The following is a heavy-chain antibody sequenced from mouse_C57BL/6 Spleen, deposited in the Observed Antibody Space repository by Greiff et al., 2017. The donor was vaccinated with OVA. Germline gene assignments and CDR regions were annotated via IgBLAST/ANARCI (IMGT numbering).Heavy chain of an antibody. D-gene: IGHD2-4*01. CDR3: ARKDHDYGFDY. Sequence: QVQLQQPGAELVKPGASVKMSCKASGYTFTSYWITWVKQRPGQGLEWIGDIYPGSGSTNYHEQFKSKATLTVDTSSITAYMQLSSLTSEDSAVYYCARKDHDYGFDYWGQGTTLTVSS. V-gene: IGHV1-55*01. CDR1: GYTFTSYW. J-gene: IGHJ2*01. CDR2: IYPGSGST.